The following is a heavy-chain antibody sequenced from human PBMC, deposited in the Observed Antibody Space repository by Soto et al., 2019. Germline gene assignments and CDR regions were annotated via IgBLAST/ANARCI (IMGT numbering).Heavy chain of an antibody. CDR1: GGSISSSSYY. V-gene: IGHV4-39*01. D-gene: IGHD3-10*01. Sequence: PSETLSLTCTVSGGSISSSSYYWGWIRQPPGKGLEWIGSIYYSGSTYYNPSLKSRVTISVDTSKNQFSLKLSSVTAADTAVYYCGTPFLVRGVIITDDYWGQGTLVTSPQ. J-gene: IGHJ4*02. CDR2: IYYSGST. CDR3: GTPFLVRGVIITDDY.